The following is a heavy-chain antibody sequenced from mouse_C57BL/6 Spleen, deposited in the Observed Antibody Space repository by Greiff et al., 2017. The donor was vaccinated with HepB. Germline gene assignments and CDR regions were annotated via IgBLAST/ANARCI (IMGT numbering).Heavy chain of an antibody. Sequence: ESGPGLVKPSQSLSLTCSVTGYSITSGYYWNWIRQFPGNKLEWMGYISYDGSNNYNPSLKNRISITRDTSKNQFFLKLNSVTTEDTATYYCARVPGSSPYAMDYWGQGTSVTVSS. CDR1: GYSITSGYY. CDR2: ISYDGSN. V-gene: IGHV3-6*01. D-gene: IGHD1-1*01. CDR3: ARVPGSSPYAMDY. J-gene: IGHJ4*01.